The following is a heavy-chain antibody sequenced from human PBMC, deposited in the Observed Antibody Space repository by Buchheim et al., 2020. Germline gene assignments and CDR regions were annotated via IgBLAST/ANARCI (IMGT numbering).Heavy chain of an antibody. CDR1: GFTFSSYG. V-gene: IGHV3-30*18. J-gene: IGHJ6*02. Sequence: QVQLVESGGGVVQPGRSLRLSCAASGFTFSSYGMHRVRQAPGKGLEWVAVISYDGSNKYYADSVKGRFTLYRDNSKNKLYLQMNSLRAEDTAVYYCAKGGITMVHFYGMDVWGQGTT. CDR2: ISYDGSNK. CDR3: AKGGITMVHFYGMDV. D-gene: IGHD3-10*01.